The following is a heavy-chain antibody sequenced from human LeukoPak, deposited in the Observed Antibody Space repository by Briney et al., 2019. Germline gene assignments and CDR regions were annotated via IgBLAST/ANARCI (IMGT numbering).Heavy chain of an antibody. CDR1: GFTFSGYS. CDR3: ARETGYAFDI. Sequence: GGSLRLSCAASGFTFSGYSMIWVRRAPGRGLEWLSYISSSSSTISYADSVKGRFTISRDNAQNSLYLLMNSLRDEDTAVYYCARETGYAFDIWGQGTMVTVSS. V-gene: IGHV3-48*02. CDR2: ISSSSSTI. J-gene: IGHJ3*02.